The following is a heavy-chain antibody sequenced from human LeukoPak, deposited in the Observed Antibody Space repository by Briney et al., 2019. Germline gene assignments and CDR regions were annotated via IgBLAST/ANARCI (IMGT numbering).Heavy chain of an antibody. J-gene: IGHJ4*02. CDR2: IRGSGGSI. CDR1: GFSFSNYW. D-gene: IGHD3-16*02. Sequence: GGSLRLSCAASGFSFSNYWIHWVRQAPGKGLEWVSAIRGSGGSIYYADSVKGRFTISRDNSKNTLYLQMNSLRAEDTAVYYCAKPAGTFGGVIVNWGQGTLVTVSS. V-gene: IGHV3-23*01. CDR3: AKPAGTFGGVIVN.